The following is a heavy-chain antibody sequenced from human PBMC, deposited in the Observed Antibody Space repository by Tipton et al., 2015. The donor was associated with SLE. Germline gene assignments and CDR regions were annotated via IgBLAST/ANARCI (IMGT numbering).Heavy chain of an antibody. CDR3: ARGWYSRNWEWWFDP. J-gene: IGHJ5*02. V-gene: IGHV4-59*11. CDR1: GGSISGHY. Sequence: GLVKPSETLSLTCTVSGGSISGHYWRWVRQPPGKGLEWIGYMYHSGSTKYNPSLKSRVTISLDTSKNQVSLKLTSVTAADTAVYYCARGWYSRNWEWWFDPWGQGTLVTVSS. D-gene: IGHD6-13*01. CDR2: MYHSGST.